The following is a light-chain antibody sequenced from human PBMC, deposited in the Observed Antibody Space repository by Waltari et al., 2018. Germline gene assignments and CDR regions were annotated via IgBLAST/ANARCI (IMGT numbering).Light chain of an antibody. CDR3: CSYAGSRTFV. CDR2: EGS. J-gene: IGLJ1*01. CDR1: SSDVGGYNL. V-gene: IGLV2-23*01. Sequence: QSALTQPASVSGSPGQSLTLSCTGTSSDVGGYNLVSWYQQHPGKAPKFIIYEGSKRPSGVSTRFSCSKSGNTASLTISGLQAEDEADYYCCSYAGSRTFVFGTGTKVTVL.